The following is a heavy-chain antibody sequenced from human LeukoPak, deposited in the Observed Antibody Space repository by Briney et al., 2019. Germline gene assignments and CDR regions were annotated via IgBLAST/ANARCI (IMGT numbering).Heavy chain of an antibody. V-gene: IGHV4-39*01. CDR1: GGSISSSSYY. J-gene: IGHJ5*02. Sequence: SETLSLTCTVSGGSISSSSYYWGWIRQPPGKGLEWIGSIYYSGSTNYNPSLKSRVTISVDTSKNQFSLKLSSVTAADTAVYYCARQDGSSTSCYGGNWFDPWGQGTLVTVSS. D-gene: IGHD2-2*01. CDR2: IYYSGST. CDR3: ARQDGSSTSCYGGNWFDP.